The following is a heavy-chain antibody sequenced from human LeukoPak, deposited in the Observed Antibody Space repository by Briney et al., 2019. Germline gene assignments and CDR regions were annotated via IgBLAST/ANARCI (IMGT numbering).Heavy chain of an antibody. D-gene: IGHD2-2*01. Sequence: PSETLSLTCTVSGGSISSGDYYWSWIRQPPGKGLEWIGYIYYSGSTYYNPSLKRRLTISVDTSKNQFSLKLSSVTAADTAVYYCARSPWVPAAIRWKDLFDPWGQGTLVTVSS. CDR3: ARSPWVPAAIRWKDLFDP. CDR2: IYYSGST. V-gene: IGHV4-30-4*01. J-gene: IGHJ5*02. CDR1: GGSISSGDYY.